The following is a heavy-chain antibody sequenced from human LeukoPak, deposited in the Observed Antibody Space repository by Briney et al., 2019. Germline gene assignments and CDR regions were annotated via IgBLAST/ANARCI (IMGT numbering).Heavy chain of an antibody. D-gene: IGHD3-22*01. CDR1: GYTFTSHG. J-gene: IGHJ4*02. CDR2: INTYIGNT. V-gene: IGHV1-18*01. CDR3: ARDSSGFYYVH. Sequence: ASVKVSCKASGYTFTSHGISWVRQAPGQGLEWMGWINTYIGNTNYAQKFQDRVTATTDTSTSTAYMELRSLRSDDTAVYYCARDSSGFYYVHWGQGTLVTVSS.